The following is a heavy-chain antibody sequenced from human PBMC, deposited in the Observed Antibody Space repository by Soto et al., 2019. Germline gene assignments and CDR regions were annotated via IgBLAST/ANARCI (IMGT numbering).Heavy chain of an antibody. V-gene: IGHV3-20*01. Sequence: GGSLRLSCAASGFTFDDYGMSWVRQAPGKGLEWVSGINWNGGSTGYADSVKGRFTISRDNAKNSLYLQMNSLRAEDTALYHCATTSSLYGSGTKPQDYWGQGTLVTVS. CDR1: GFTFDDYG. D-gene: IGHD3-10*01. CDR3: ATTSSLYGSGTKPQDY. J-gene: IGHJ4*02. CDR2: INWNGGST.